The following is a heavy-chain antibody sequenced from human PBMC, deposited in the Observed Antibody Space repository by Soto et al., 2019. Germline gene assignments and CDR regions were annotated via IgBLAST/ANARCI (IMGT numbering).Heavy chain of an antibody. V-gene: IGHV4-31*03. J-gene: IGHJ4*02. D-gene: IGHD3-10*01. Sequence: QVQLQESGPGLVKPSQTLSLTCTVSGGSISSGGYYWSWIRQHPGKGLEWIGDIYYSGSTYYNPSLKSRVTISVDTSKNQFALKLSSVTAADTAVYYCARASLLWFGELPNWGQGTLVTVSS. CDR3: ARASLLWFGELPN. CDR1: GGSISSGGYY. CDR2: IYYSGST.